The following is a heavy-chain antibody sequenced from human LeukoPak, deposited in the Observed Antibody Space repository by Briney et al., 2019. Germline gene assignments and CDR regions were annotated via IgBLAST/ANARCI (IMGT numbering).Heavy chain of an antibody. V-gene: IGHV3-49*03. D-gene: IGHD7-27*01. Sequence: PGRSLRLSCTASGFTFGDYAMSWFRQAPGKGREWVGFIRSKAYGGTTEYAASVKGRFTISRDDSKSIAYLQMNSLKTEDTAVYYCTRFRILGAFDIWGQGTMVTVSS. CDR1: GFTFGDYA. CDR3: TRFRILGAFDI. J-gene: IGHJ3*02. CDR2: IRSKAYGGTT.